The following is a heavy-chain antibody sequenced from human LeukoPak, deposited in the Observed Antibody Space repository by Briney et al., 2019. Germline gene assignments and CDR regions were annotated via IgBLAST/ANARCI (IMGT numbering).Heavy chain of an antibody. V-gene: IGHV1-8*03. Sequence: AAVKVSCKTSGYSFTTDHINWVRQAPGQGLEWLGWMNPYTGDRGYAQRFQGRLSITSDTSISTAYMELGSLKSDDTAVYFFARTTSLAASGYDCWGQGTLVTVSS. CDR2: MNPYTGDR. CDR1: GYSFTTDH. CDR3: ARTTSLAASGYDC. D-gene: IGHD6-25*01. J-gene: IGHJ4*02.